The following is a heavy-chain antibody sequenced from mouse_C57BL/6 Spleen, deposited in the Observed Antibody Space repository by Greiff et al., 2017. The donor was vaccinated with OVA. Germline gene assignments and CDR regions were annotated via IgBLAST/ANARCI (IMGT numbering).Heavy chain of an antibody. V-gene: IGHV1-69*01. J-gene: IGHJ2*01. CDR3: ARGGITSFDC. D-gene: IGHD1-1*01. CDR1: GYTFTSYW. CDR2: IDPSDSYT. Sequence: VQLKQPGAELVMPGASVKLSCKASGYTFTSYWMHWVKQRPGQGLEWIGEIDPSDSYTNYNQKFKGKSTLTVDKSSSTAYMQLSSLTSEDSAVYYCARGGITSFDCWGQGTTLTVSS.